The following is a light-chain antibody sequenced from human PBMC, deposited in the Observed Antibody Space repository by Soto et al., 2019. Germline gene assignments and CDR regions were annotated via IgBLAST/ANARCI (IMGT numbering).Light chain of an antibody. CDR3: QQYNNWPPIT. CDR2: DIF. Sequence: APLSVSPGDIATLSFRASQSVGSDLAWYQQKPGQAPRLVIYDIFTRATGVPTRISGSGSGTEFTLTISSLQSEDFAVYYCQQYNNWPPITFGQGTRLEIK. V-gene: IGKV3D-15*01. CDR1: QSVGSD. J-gene: IGKJ5*01.